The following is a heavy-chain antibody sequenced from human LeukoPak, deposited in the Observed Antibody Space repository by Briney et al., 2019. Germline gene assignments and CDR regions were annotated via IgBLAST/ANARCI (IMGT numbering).Heavy chain of an antibody. V-gene: IGHV3-7*03. CDR1: GFTFRTYW. CDR3: ARGPPNWGYDY. CDR2: IKQDGSEK. Sequence: GGSLRLSCAASGFTFRTYWMSWVRQAPGKGLEWVANIKQDGSEKYYVDSVKGRFTLSRDNAKNSLSLQMNSLRVEDTAVYYCARGPPNWGYDYWGPGTLVTVSS. D-gene: IGHD7-27*01. J-gene: IGHJ4*02.